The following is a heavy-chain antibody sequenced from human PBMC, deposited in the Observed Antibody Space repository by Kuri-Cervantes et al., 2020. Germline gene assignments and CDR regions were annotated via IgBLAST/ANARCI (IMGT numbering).Heavy chain of an antibody. CDR2: IIPIFGTA. CDR1: GGTFSSYA. CDR3: ATELRRPDIVVVPAAENWFDP. J-gene: IGHJ5*02. V-gene: IGHV1-69*13. D-gene: IGHD2-2*01. Sequence: SVKVSCKASGGTFSSYAISWVRQAPGQGLEWMGGIIPIFGTANYAQKFQGRVTITADESTSTAYMELSSLRSEDTAVYYCATELRRPDIVVVPAAENWFDPWGQGTLVTVSS.